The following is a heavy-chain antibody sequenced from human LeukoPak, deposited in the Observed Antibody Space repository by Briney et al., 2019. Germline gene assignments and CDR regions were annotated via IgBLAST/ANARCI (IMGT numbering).Heavy chain of an antibody. CDR1: GGSISTSSYY. Sequence: PSETLSLTCTVSGGSISTSSYYWGWVRQPPGKGLEWIGNIFYSGSTYYSPSLKSRVTISVDTSKNQFSLKLSSVTAADTAVYYCARGPVLRYFDWSSPHFDYWGQGTLVTVSS. J-gene: IGHJ4*02. D-gene: IGHD3-9*01. V-gene: IGHV4-39*07. CDR2: IFYSGST. CDR3: ARGPVLRYFDWSSPHFDY.